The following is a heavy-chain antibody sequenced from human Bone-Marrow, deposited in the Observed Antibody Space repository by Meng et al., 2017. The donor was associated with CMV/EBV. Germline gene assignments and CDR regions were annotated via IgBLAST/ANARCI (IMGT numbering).Heavy chain of an antibody. CDR1: GYTFTSYY. D-gene: IGHD3-22*01. CDR3: ARDRVMIVQKFSFDY. CDR2: INPSGGST. J-gene: IGHJ4*02. V-gene: IGHV1-46*01. Sequence: ASVKVSCKASGYTFTSYYMHWVRQAPGQGLEWMGIINPSGGSTSYAQKFQGRVTMTRDTSTSTVYMELSSLRSEDTAVYYCARDRVMIVQKFSFDYWGPGTLVTVSS.